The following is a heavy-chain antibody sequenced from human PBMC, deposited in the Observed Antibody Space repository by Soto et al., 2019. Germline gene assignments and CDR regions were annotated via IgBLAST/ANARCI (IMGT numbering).Heavy chain of an antibody. J-gene: IGHJ6*02. CDR3: AKGQGFSAYYYGMDV. D-gene: IGHD6-19*01. CDR1: GFSFAGYA. Sequence: EVQLSESGGGLVQPGGSLRLSCAVSGFSFAGYAMSWVRQAPGKGLEWVSGISGGGASTYYAGSVKGRFTISRDNSGYTVYLQMNSLIAEDTAVYYCAKGQGFSAYYYGMDVWGQGTGVTVSS. CDR2: ISGGGAST. V-gene: IGHV3-23*01.